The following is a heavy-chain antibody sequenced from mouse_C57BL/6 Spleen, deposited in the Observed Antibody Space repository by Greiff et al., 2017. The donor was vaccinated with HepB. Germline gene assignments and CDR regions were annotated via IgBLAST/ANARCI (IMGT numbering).Heavy chain of an antibody. CDR1: GYAFSSSW. Sequence: VQLVESGPELVKPGASVKISCKASGYAFSSSWMNWVKQRPGKGLEWIGRIYPGDGDTNYNGKFKGKATLTADKSSSTAYMQLSSLTSEDSAVYFCARSRPGDAWFAYWGQGTLVTVSA. CDR3: ARSRPGDAWFAY. V-gene: IGHV1-82*01. J-gene: IGHJ3*01. CDR2: IYPGDGDT.